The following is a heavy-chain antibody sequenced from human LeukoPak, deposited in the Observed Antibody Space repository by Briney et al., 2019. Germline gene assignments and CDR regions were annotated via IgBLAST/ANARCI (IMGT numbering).Heavy chain of an antibody. CDR1: GYTFTGYY. J-gene: IGHJ4*02. CDR2: INPNSGGT. V-gene: IGHV1-2*02. D-gene: IGHD4-17*01. CDR3: ATVDPVCRDGDSLCDIY. Sequence: ASVKVSCKASGYTFTGYYMHWVRQAPGQGLEWMGWINPNSGGTKYAQKFQGRVTMTEDTSTDTAYMELNSLRSEDTAIYYCATVDPVCRDGDSLCDIYWGQGTLVTVSS.